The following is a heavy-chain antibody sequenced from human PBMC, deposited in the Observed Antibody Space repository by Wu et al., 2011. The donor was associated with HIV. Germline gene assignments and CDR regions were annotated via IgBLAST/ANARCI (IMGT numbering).Heavy chain of an antibody. Sequence: QVQLVQSGAEVKKPGSSVKVSCKASGGSFTSYTFSWVRQAPGQGLEWMGGIIAMFGTSNYAQKFQGRVTITTDESTSTAYMELSSLRSEDTAVYYCARGGGGDPKNVYYYYMDVWGKGTTVTVSS. CDR2: IIAMFGTS. CDR1: GGSFTSYT. J-gene: IGHJ6*03. V-gene: IGHV1-69*01. CDR3: ARGGGGDPKNVYYYYMDV. D-gene: IGHD2-21*02.